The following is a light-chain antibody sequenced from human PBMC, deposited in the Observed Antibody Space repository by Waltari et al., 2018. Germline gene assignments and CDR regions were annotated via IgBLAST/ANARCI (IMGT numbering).Light chain of an antibody. Sequence: QSALTQPASVSASPGQSITISCTGTSSDVGGYNYVSWYQHHPGKAPKLMIYDVSNRPSGVSNRFSGSKSDNTASLTISGLQAEDEADYYCSSYTNSITRHYVFGTGTRVTVL. V-gene: IGLV2-14*03. CDR3: SSYTNSITRHYV. J-gene: IGLJ1*01. CDR2: DVS. CDR1: SSDVGGYNY.